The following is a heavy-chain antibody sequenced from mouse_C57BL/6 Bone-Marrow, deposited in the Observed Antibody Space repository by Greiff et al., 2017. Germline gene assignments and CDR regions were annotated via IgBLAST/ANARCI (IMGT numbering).Heavy chain of an antibody. V-gene: IGHV1-7*01. D-gene: IGHD2-3*01. Sequence: VQLQQSGAELAKPGASVKLSCKASGYTFTSYWMHWVKQRPGQGLEWIGYFNPRSGSTKYNEKFKDKATLTADKSSSTAYMQLSSLTYEDSAVYYCARGWLLRYAMDDWGQGTSVTVSS. CDR3: ARGWLLRYAMDD. CDR1: GYTFTSYW. CDR2: FNPRSGST. J-gene: IGHJ4*01.